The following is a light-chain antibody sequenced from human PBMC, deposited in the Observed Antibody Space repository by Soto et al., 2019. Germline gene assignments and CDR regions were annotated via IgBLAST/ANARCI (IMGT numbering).Light chain of an antibody. V-gene: IGKV3-20*01. Sequence: EIVLTQSPGTLSLSPGERATLSCRASQSVSRSYLAWYQQQPGQAPRLLINGASSRATGIPDRFSGSGSGTDFTLTISRLEPEDFAVYYCQQYGTSPPSSFGQGTRLEIK. CDR3: QQYGTSPPSS. CDR2: GAS. CDR1: QSVSRSY. J-gene: IGKJ5*01.